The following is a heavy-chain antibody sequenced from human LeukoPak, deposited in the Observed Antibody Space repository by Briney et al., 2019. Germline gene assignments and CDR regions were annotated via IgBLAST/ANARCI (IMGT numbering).Heavy chain of an antibody. Sequence: SGGSLRLSGAASGFTFSSYAMSWVRQAPGKGLGWVSAISGSGGSTYYADSVKGRFTISRDNSKNTLYLQMNSLRAEDTAVYYCAKDGYSGYDFYYFDYWGQGTVVTVSS. D-gene: IGHD5-12*01. CDR1: GFTFSSYA. V-gene: IGHV3-23*01. J-gene: IGHJ4*02. CDR2: ISGSGGST. CDR3: AKDGYSGYDFYYFDY.